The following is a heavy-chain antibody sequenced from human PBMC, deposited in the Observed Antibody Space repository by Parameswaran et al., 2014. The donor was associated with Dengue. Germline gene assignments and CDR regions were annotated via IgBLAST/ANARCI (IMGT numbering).Heavy chain of an antibody. CDR2: IYSGGRT. V-gene: IGHV3-53*01. Sequence: VRQAPGKGLEWVSTIYSGGRTYYADSVKGRFAISRGNSKNMVFLQMNSLRVEDTALYYCVRDVGYSSSRWGQGTLVTVSS. CDR3: VRDVGYSSSR. J-gene: IGHJ4*02. D-gene: IGHD6-13*01.